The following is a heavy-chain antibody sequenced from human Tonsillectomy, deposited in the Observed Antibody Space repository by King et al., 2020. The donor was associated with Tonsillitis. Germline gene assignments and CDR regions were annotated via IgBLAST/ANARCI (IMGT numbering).Heavy chain of an antibody. CDR3: ASISEGHDHGTCDHYASTCFDP. CDR2: TNHTGST. Sequence: VQLQQWGAGLLKPSETLSLTCAVYGGSFSDYYWSWIRQPPGKGLEWIGETNHTGSTNYNPSPKSRVTISVDTSKHQFPLKLSSVTAADTAVYYCASISEGHDHGTCDHYASTCFDPWGQGTLVTVSS. D-gene: IGHD4/OR15-4a*01. V-gene: IGHV4-34*01. CDR1: GGSFSDYY. J-gene: IGHJ5*02.